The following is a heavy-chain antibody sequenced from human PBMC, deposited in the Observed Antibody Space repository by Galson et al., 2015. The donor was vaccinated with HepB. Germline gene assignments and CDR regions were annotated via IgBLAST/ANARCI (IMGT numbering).Heavy chain of an antibody. Sequence: ETLSLTCTVSGGSISSYYWSWIRQPPGKGLEWIGYIYYSGSTNYNPSLKSRVTISVDTSKNQFSLKLSSVTAADTAVYYCARDHYDIKGNWFDPWGQGTLVTVSS. CDR3: ARDHYDIKGNWFDP. J-gene: IGHJ5*02. V-gene: IGHV4-59*01. D-gene: IGHD3-22*01. CDR1: GGSISSYY. CDR2: IYYSGST.